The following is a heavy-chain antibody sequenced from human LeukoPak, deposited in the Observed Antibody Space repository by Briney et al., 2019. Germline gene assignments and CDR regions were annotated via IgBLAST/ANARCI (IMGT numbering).Heavy chain of an antibody. CDR2: INHSGST. CDR3: ARGATHYYFDS. Sequence: SETLSLTCAVYGGSFSGYYWSWIRQPPGKGLEWIGEINHSGSTNYNPSLKSRVTISVDTSKNHFSQKLNSVTAADTAVYYCARGATHYYFDSWGQGTLVTVSS. CDR1: GGSFSGYY. J-gene: IGHJ4*02. V-gene: IGHV4-34*01.